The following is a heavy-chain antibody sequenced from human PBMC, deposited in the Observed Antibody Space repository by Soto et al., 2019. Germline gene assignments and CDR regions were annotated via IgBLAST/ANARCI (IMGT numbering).Heavy chain of an antibody. J-gene: IGHJ6*01. V-gene: IGHV1-69*01. Sequence: QVQLVQSGAEVKKPGSSVKVSCQASGGSFSDYAISWVRQAPGQGLEWMGGIIPMLGIADNAQKFQGRVIITALEYTSTVYMELSSLRSEDTAVYYCARDGDYYDSSGFQRDYHYYGMDVWGQGTTVTVAS. CDR2: IIPMLGIA. CDR3: ARDGDYYDSSGFQRDYHYYGMDV. D-gene: IGHD3-22*01. CDR1: GGSFSDYA.